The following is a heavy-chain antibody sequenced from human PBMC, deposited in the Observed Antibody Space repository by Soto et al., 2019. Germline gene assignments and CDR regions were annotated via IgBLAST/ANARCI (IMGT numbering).Heavy chain of an antibody. CDR3: AKVESGQPEPFYS. Sequence: QEQLVESGGGVVQPGRSLRLSCAASGFAFSNQGMHWVRRAPGKGLEWVALISHDGQNIYYADSVKGRFAVSRDNSKNTLFLQLSSLRLNDTAVYYCAKVESGQPEPFYSCVLGTLVTVSS. CDR2: ISHDGQNI. CDR1: GFAFSNQG. D-gene: IGHD3-3*02. V-gene: IGHV3-30*18. J-gene: IGHJ5*02.